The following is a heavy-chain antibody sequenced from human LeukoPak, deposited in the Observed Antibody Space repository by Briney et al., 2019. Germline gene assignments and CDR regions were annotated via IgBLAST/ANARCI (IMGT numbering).Heavy chain of an antibody. V-gene: IGHV3-48*01. J-gene: IGHJ4*02. D-gene: IGHD1-26*01. CDR3: SPGIDY. Sequence: GGSLRLSCAASGFTFSNHGMHWVRQAPGKGLEWVSYISSSSSTIYYADSVKGRFTISRDNAKNSLYLQMNSLRAEDTAVYYCSPGIDYWGQGTLVTVSS. CDR1: GFTFSNHG. CDR2: ISSSSSTI.